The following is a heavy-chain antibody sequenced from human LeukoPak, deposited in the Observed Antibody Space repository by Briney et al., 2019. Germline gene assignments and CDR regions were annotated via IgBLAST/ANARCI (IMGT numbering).Heavy chain of an antibody. D-gene: IGHD6-19*01. CDR2: ISYDGSNK. CDR1: GFTFSSYA. V-gene: IGHV3-30-3*01. J-gene: IGHJ4*02. Sequence: SGGSMRLSCGASGFTFSSYAMHWVRQAPGKGLEWVAVISYDGSNKYYADSVKGRFTISRDNDKNSLYLQMNSLRDEDTAVYYCASPLDYSSPRYWGQGTLVTVSS. CDR3: ASPLDYSSPRY.